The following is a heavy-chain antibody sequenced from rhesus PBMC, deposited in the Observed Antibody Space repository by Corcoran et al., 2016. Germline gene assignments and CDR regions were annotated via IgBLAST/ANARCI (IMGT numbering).Heavy chain of an antibody. CDR2: MNTSKGNT. V-gene: IGHV1S9*01. Sequence: QVQLVQSGADVQKPGSSVKLSCKASGYTFTSYFLNWVGQAPEQVLDWMRWMNTSKGNTGYAQKFKGRVTMTRDKSTSKAYMELNSRRSEDTAVYYCATGGVVIAFDYWGQGVLVTVSS. D-gene: IGHD3-16*01. CDR3: ATGGVVIAFDY. CDR1: GYTFTSYF. J-gene: IGHJ4*01.